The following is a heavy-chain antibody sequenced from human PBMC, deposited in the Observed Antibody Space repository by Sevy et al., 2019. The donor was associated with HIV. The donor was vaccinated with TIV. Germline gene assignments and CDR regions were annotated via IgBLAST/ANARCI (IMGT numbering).Heavy chain of an antibody. CDR3: VKDRRNYYGSGSLMNY. CDR2: ISSNGGST. CDR1: GFTFRSYA. Sequence: GGSLRLSCSASGFTFRSYAMHWVRQAPGKGLEYVSAISSNGGSTYYAYSVKGRFIISRDNSKNTLYLQMSSLRAEDTAVYYCVKDRRNYYGSGSLMNYWGQGTLVTVSS. J-gene: IGHJ4*02. V-gene: IGHV3-64D*06. D-gene: IGHD3-10*01.